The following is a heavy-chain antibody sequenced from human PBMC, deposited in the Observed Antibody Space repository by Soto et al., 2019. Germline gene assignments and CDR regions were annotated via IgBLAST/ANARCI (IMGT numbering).Heavy chain of an antibody. J-gene: IGHJ4*02. D-gene: IGHD3-9*01. CDR3: ARGSNLKRYFS. CDR2: INHSGST. CDR1: GGSFSGYY. V-gene: IGHV4-34*01. Sequence: SETLSLTCAVYGGSFSGYYWSWIRQPPGKGLEWIGEINHSGSTNYNPSLKSRVTISVDTSKNQFSLKLSSVTATDTAVYYCARGSNLKRYFSWGQGTLVTVSS.